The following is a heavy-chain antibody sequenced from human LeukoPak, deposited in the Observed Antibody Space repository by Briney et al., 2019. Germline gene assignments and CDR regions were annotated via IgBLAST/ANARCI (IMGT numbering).Heavy chain of an antibody. J-gene: IGHJ6*03. CDR1: GYTSTNYW. Sequence: GESLKISCKDSGYTSTNYWIGWVRQMPGKGLEWMGIIYLDDSSIKYSPSFQGQVTISADRSISTAYLQWNSLKASDTAMYYCARSSSGSGGYYMDVWGKGTTVTVSS. D-gene: IGHD1-26*01. CDR3: ARSSSGSGGYYMDV. V-gene: IGHV5-51*01. CDR2: IYLDDSSI.